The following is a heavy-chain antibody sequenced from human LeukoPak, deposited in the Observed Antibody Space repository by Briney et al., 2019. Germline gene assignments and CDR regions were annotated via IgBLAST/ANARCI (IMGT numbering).Heavy chain of an antibody. Sequence: GGSLRLSCAASGFTFSSYWMHWVRQAPGKGLVWVALISSDGTNKYYADSVKGRFTISRDNSKNTLYLQMNSLRGEDTAVYYWVKVLVTYTVDVWGQGTTVTVSS. CDR3: VKVLVTYTVDV. D-gene: IGHD2/OR15-2a*01. CDR1: GFTFSSYW. J-gene: IGHJ6*02. V-gene: IGHV3-30*18. CDR2: ISSDGTNK.